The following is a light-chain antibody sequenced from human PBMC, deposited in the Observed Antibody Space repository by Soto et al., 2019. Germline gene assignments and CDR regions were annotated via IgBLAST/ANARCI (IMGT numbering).Light chain of an antibody. J-gene: IGKJ2*01. Sequence: EIVLTQAQATLSLSPGERATLSCRASQSVSIYLAWYQQKPGQAPRLLIYDASNKATGIPARFSGSGSGTDFTLTISSLEPEDFAVYYCQQRSKFSYPFGPGTKLEIK. CDR1: QSVSIY. V-gene: IGKV3-11*01. CDR3: QQRSKFSYP. CDR2: DAS.